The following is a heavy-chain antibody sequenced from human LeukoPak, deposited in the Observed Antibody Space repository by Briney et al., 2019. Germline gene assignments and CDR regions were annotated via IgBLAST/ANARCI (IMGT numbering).Heavy chain of an antibody. D-gene: IGHD3-3*01. J-gene: IGHJ5*02. Sequence: SEALSLTCTVSGGSISSSSYYWGWIRQPPGKGLEWIGRIYYSGSTYYNPSLKSRVPISVDTSKNQFSLKLSSVTAADTAVYYCARDFWSGYSLDWFDPWGQGTLVTVSS. CDR2: IYYSGST. CDR1: GGSISSSSYY. CDR3: ARDFWSGYSLDWFDP. V-gene: IGHV4-39*02.